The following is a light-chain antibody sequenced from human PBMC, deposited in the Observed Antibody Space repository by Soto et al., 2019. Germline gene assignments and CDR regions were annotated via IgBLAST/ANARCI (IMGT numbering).Light chain of an antibody. Sequence: EIVMTQSPATLSVAPGERATLSCRASQSVSSNLAWYQQKPGQAPRLLINGASTRATGIPARFSGSGSGTDFTLIISSLQSEDSAVYYCQQYNSWLWTFGQGTKVDI. CDR1: QSVSSN. V-gene: IGKV3-15*01. CDR2: GAS. CDR3: QQYNSWLWT. J-gene: IGKJ1*01.